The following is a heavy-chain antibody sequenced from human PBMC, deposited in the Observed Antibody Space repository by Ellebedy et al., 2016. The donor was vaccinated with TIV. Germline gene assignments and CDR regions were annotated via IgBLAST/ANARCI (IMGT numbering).Heavy chain of an antibody. J-gene: IGHJ6*03. CDR1: GFTFSSYW. D-gene: IGHD4-11*01. CDR2: IKQDGSEK. CDR3: ARAVYSNYAVYYYYYYMDV. Sequence: GGSLRLXXAASGFTFSSYWMSWVRQAPGKGLEWVANIKQDGSEKYYVDSVKGRFTISRDNAKNSLYLQMNSLRAEDTAVYYCARAVYSNYAVYYYYYYMDVWGKGITVTVSS. V-gene: IGHV3-7*01.